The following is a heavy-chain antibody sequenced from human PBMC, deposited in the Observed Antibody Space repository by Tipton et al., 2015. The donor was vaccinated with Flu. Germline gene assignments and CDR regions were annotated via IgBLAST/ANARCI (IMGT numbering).Heavy chain of an antibody. CDR1: GFTFSDYY. D-gene: IGHD3-9*01. Sequence: SLRLSCAASGFTFSDYYMSWIRQAPGKGLEWVSYISSSGSTIYYADSVKGRFTISRDNAKNSLYLQMNSLRAEDTAVYYCARDRHRGWLFNPDHFDYWGQGTLVTVSS. J-gene: IGHJ4*02. V-gene: IGHV3-11*01. CDR3: ARDRHRGWLFNPDHFDY. CDR2: ISSSGSTI.